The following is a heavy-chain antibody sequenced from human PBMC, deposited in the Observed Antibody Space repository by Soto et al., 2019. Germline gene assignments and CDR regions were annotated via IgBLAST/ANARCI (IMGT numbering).Heavy chain of an antibody. CDR2: INHSGST. CDR3: ERVRPASNAFDI. J-gene: IGHJ3*02. CDR1: GGSFSGYY. V-gene: IGHV4-34*01. Sequence: SETLSLTCAVYGGSFSGYYWSWIRQPPGKGLEWIGEINHSGSTNYNPSLKSRVTISVDTSKNQFSLKLSSVTAADTAVYYCERVRPASNAFDIWGQGTMVTVS.